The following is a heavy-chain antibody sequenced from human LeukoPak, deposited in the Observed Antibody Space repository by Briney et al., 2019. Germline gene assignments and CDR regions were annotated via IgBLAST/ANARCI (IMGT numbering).Heavy chain of an antibody. CDR2: IIPIFGTA. CDR3: ARGAYSYDLGFDY. J-gene: IGHJ4*02. V-gene: IGHV1-69*13. CDR1: GGTFSSYA. Sequence: SVKVSCKASGGTFSSYAISWVRQAPEQGLEWMGGIIPIFGTANYAQKFQGRVTITADESTSTAYMELSSLRSEDTAVYYCARGAYSYDLGFDYWGQGTLVTVSS. D-gene: IGHD5-18*01.